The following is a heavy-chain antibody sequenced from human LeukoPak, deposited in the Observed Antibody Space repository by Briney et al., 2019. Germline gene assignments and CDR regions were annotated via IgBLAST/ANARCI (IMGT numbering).Heavy chain of an antibody. CDR1: GFIFSSYW. Sequence: GGSLRLSCAASGFIFSSYWMSWVRQAPGKGLEWVANIKQDGSEEVYVDSVKGRFTISRDNSKNTLYLQMNSLRAEDTAVYYCARGLAAAASFHYYGMDVWGQGTTVTVSS. CDR3: ARGLAAAASFHYYGMDV. V-gene: IGHV3-7*02. D-gene: IGHD6-13*01. CDR2: IKQDGSEE. J-gene: IGHJ6*02.